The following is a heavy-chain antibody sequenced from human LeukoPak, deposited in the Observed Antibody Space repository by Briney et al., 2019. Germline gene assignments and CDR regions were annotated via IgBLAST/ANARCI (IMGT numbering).Heavy chain of an antibody. CDR2: IILIFGTA. Sequence: SVKVSCKASGGTFSSYAISWVRQAPGQGLEWMGGIILIFGTANYAQKFQGRVTITADESTSTAYMELSSLRSEDTAVYYCANHRAYSGSYNYWGQGTLVTVSS. V-gene: IGHV1-69*13. CDR1: GGTFSSYA. CDR3: ANHRAYSGSYNY. D-gene: IGHD1-26*01. J-gene: IGHJ4*02.